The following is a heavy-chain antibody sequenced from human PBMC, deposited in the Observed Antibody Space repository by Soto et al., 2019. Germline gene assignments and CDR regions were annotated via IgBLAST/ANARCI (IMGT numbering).Heavy chain of an antibody. CDR3: AKLGRTPPAYFDY. J-gene: IGHJ4*02. D-gene: IGHD3-16*01. CDR1: GVSISDYY. Sequence: SETLSLTCIVSGVSISDYYWSWIRQPPGKGLESVAYMYHNPSYNPSLKGRVNISVDTSKNHFSLKLSSVTAADTAVYYCAKLGRTPPAYFDYWGQGSLLTVSS. V-gene: IGHV4-59*01. CDR2: MYHNP.